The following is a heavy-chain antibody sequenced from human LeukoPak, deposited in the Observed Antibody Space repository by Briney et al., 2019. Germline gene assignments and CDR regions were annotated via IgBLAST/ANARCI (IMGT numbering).Heavy chain of an antibody. V-gene: IGHV3-7*01. J-gene: IGHJ4*02. D-gene: IGHD4-11*01. CDR3: ARGRRDYSNYEGTLEY. CDR1: GFTFNTDW. Sequence: PGGSLRLSCAASGFTFNTDWMTWVRQAPGKGLEWVASINQGGSGKYYPDSVKGRFTISRDNAKNSLYLQMNSLRAEDTAVYYCARGRRDYSNYEGTLEYWGQGTLVTVSS. CDR2: INQGGSGK.